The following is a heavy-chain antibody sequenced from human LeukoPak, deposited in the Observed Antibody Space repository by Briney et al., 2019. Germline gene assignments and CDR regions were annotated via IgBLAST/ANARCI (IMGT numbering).Heavy chain of an antibody. V-gene: IGHV1-2*02. CDR3: ARDYYDSSGSYDC. Sequence: ASVKVSCKASGYTFAVYYIHWVRQAPGQGLEWLGWINPNSGGTNYAQKFQGRITVTRDTSITTVYMEVSRLTSDDTAVYYCARDYYDSSGSYDCWGQGTLVTVSP. CDR1: GYTFAVYY. J-gene: IGHJ4*02. CDR2: INPNSGGT. D-gene: IGHD3-22*01.